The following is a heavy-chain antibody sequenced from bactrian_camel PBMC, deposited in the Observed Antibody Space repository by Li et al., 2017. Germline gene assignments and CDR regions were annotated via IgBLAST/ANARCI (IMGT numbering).Heavy chain of an antibody. CDR2: IYTGGGDG. D-gene: IGHD4*01. V-gene: IGHV3S40*01. J-gene: IGHJ4*01. Sequence: QLVESGGGSVQAGGSLRLSCTYTRRPNYVTWFRQGPGNGREGVASIYTGGGDGYYADAVKGRFTISHDNAKKTAYLQMNTLKPEDSGMYYCAAELRPDYVLQVRNRLRPNGYNRWGRGTQVTVS. CDR1: YTRRPNY. CDR3: AAELRPDYVLQVRNRLRPNGYNR.